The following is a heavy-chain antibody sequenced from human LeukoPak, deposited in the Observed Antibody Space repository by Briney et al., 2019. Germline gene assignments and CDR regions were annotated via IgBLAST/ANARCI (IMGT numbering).Heavy chain of an antibody. CDR2: ISSSSSTK. J-gene: IGHJ5*02. D-gene: IGHD4-17*01. CDR3: ARNGGDGDYVDWFDP. V-gene: IGHV3-48*04. Sequence: GRSLRLSCAASGFTFSSYSMNWVRQAPGKGLEWVSHISSSSSTKHYADSVKGRFTISRDNAKNSLYLQMNSLRAEDTAVYYCARNGGDGDYVDWFDPWGQGTLVTVSS. CDR1: GFTFSSYS.